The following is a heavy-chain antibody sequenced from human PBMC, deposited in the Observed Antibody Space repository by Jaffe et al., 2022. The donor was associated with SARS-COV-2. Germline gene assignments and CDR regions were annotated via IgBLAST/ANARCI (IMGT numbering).Heavy chain of an antibody. CDR3: ARDWYGAPDY. Sequence: EVQLVESGGGLVQPGGSLRLSCATSGFTFSGTWMHWVRQAPGKGLVWVSRIHSDGRNIAYADSVKGRFTISRDNAKNTLYLQMNSLRAEDTAVYYCARDWYGAPDYWGQGTLVTVSS. D-gene: IGHD6-13*01. CDR2: IHSDGRNI. J-gene: IGHJ4*02. CDR1: GFTFSGTW. V-gene: IGHV3-74*01.